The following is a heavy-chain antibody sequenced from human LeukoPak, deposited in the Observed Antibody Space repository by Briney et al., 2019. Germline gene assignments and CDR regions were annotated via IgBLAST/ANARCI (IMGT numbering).Heavy chain of an antibody. V-gene: IGHV3-23*01. Sequence: GGSLRLSCAASGFTFCTYAMTWVRQAPGKGLECVSVISGSGGSTNYADSVKGRFIISRDNSRNTLFLQMNSLRAEDTAVYYCAKHHYSSSRDYFDYWGQGTLVTVSS. CDR1: GFTFCTYA. CDR3: AKHHYSSSRDYFDY. CDR2: ISGSGGST. J-gene: IGHJ4*02. D-gene: IGHD6-13*01.